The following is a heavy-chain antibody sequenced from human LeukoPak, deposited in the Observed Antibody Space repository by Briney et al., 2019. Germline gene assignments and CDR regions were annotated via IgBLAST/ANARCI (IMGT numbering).Heavy chain of an antibody. V-gene: IGHV1-69*04. CDR3: ARDRVSGNPYSFDY. CDR1: GGTFSSYT. Sequence: SVKVSCKASGGTFSSYTISWVRQAPGQGLEWMGRIIPILGIANYAQKFRGRVTITADKSTSTAYMELSSLRSEDTAVYYCARDRVSGNPYSFDYWGQGTLVTVSS. D-gene: IGHD1-26*01. CDR2: IIPILGIA. J-gene: IGHJ4*02.